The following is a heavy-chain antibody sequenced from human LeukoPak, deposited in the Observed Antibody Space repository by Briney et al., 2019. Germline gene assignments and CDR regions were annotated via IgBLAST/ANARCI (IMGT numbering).Heavy chain of an antibody. CDR3: ARGLFVVVPAAIVSDFDY. D-gene: IGHD2-2*01. V-gene: IGHV3-74*01. Sequence: QAGGSLRLSCAASGFTFSSYWMHWVRQAPGKGLVWVSRINSDGSSTSYADSVKGRFTISRDNAKNTLYLQMNSLRAEDTAVYYCARGLFVVVPAAIVSDFDYWGQGALVTVSS. CDR1: GFTFSSYW. J-gene: IGHJ4*02. CDR2: INSDGSST.